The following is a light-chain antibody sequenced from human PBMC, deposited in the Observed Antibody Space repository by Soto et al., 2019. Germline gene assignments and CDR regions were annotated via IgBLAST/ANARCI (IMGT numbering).Light chain of an antibody. CDR2: AAS. CDR1: QSISDY. Sequence: DILMTQSPSSLSSSVGYIVTITCRSSQSISDYLHWYQQRPGKAPKLLIYAASNLQSGVPSRFSGSGSGTDFTLTITSLQPEDFATYYCQQSLSSPEITFGQGTRLEIK. V-gene: IGKV1-39*01. J-gene: IGKJ5*01. CDR3: QQSLSSPEIT.